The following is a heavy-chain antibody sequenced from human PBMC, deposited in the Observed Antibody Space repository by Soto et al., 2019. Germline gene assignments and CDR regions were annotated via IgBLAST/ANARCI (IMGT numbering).Heavy chain of an antibody. Sequence: PSETLSLTCTVSGGSISSYYWSWIRQPPGKGLEWIGYIYYSGSTNYNPSLKSRVTISVDTSKNQFSLKLSSVTAADTAVYYCARELAAAPYNWFDPWGQGTLVTVSS. J-gene: IGHJ5*02. V-gene: IGHV4-59*01. CDR1: GGSISSYY. CDR2: IYYSGST. CDR3: ARELAAAPYNWFDP. D-gene: IGHD6-13*01.